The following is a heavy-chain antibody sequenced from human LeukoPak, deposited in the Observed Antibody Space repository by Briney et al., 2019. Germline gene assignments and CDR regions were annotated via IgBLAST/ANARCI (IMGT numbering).Heavy chain of an antibody. CDR3: ARDHAAGYYGGLDP. Sequence: SETLSLTCTVSGGSISSYYWSWIRQPPGEGLEWIGYIYYSGTTTYNPSLKSRVTISLDTSKKQFSLKLSSVTAADTAVYYCARDHAAGYYGGLDPWGQGTLVTVSS. V-gene: IGHV4-59*01. CDR1: GGSISSYY. CDR2: IYYSGTT. D-gene: IGHD3-9*01. J-gene: IGHJ5*02.